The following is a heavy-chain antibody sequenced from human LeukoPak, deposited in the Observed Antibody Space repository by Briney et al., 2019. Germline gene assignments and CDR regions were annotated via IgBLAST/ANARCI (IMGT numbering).Heavy chain of an antibody. J-gene: IGHJ4*02. CDR2: ISSSSSYI. CDR1: GFTFSSYS. D-gene: IGHD5-18*01. CDR3: ARDGRGYSYGLY. V-gene: IGHV3-21*01. Sequence: GGSLRLFCAASGFTFSSYSMNWVRQAPGKGLEWVSSISSSSSYIYYADSVKGRFTISRDNAKNSLYLQMNSLRAEDTAVYYCARDGRGYSYGLYWGQGTLVTVSS.